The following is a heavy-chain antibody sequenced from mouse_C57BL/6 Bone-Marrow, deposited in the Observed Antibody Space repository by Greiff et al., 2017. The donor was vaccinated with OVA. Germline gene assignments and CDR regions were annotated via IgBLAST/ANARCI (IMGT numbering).Heavy chain of an antibody. J-gene: IGHJ1*03. Sequence: QVQLQQPGAELVKPGASVKLSCKASGYTFTSYWMHWVKQRPGQGLEWIGMIHPNSGSTNYNEKFKSKATLTVDKSSSTAYMQLSSLTSEDSAVDDWARALSYYWCGEGWGTGTTLTVSS. CDR1: GYTFTSYW. CDR3: ARALSYYWCGEG. D-gene: IGHD1-1*01. V-gene: IGHV1-64*01. CDR2: IHPNSGST.